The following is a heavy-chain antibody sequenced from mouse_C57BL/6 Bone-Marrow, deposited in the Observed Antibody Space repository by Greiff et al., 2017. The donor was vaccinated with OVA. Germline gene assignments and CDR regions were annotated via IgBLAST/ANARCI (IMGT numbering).Heavy chain of an antibody. CDR2: INPNNGGT. D-gene: IGHD1-1*01. V-gene: IGHV1-26*01. J-gene: IGHJ4*01. CDR3: ARHDYGSRYYAMDY. Sequence: VQLQQSGPELVKPGASVKISCKASGYTFTDYYMNWVKQSHGKSLEWIGDINPNNGGTSYNQKFKGKATLTVDKSSSTAYMELRSLTSEDSAVYYCARHDYGSRYYAMDYWGQGTSVTVSS. CDR1: GYTFTDYY.